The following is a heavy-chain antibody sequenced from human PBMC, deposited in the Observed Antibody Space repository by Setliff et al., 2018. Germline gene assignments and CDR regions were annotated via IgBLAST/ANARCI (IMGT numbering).Heavy chain of an antibody. V-gene: IGHV1-2*02. CDR3: ARAVSGYDYHYFDK. Sequence: ASVKVSCKASGYDFTGYNLHWVRQAPGQGLEWMGWINPKSGFTKYAQRFQGRVTMTRDTSSSTAYMELRGLRSDDTAVYYCARAVSGYDYHYFDKWGQGTLVTVSS. J-gene: IGHJ4*02. CDR1: GYDFTGYN. CDR2: INPKSGFT. D-gene: IGHD5-12*01.